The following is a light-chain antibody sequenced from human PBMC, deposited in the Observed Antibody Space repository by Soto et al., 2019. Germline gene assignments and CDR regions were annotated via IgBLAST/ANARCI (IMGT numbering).Light chain of an antibody. CDR1: ESISRH. CDR2: AAS. J-gene: IGKJ5*01. CDR3: QQSYSTLSIT. Sequence: DIPMTQSPSSLSASVGDRVTITCRASESISRHLNWYQQKPGKAPKLLIYAASSLQNGVPSRFSGSGSGTDFTLTISNLQPEDFATYYYQQSYSTLSITFGQGTRLEIK. V-gene: IGKV1-39*01.